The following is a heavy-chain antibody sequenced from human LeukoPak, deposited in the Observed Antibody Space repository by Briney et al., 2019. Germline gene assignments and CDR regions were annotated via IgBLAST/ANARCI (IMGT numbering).Heavy chain of an antibody. CDR3: AREVKDIVVVPAAIYYMDV. J-gene: IGHJ6*03. CDR2: INHSGST. D-gene: IGHD2-2*01. V-gene: IGHV4-34*01. CDR1: GGSFSGYY. Sequence: PSETLSLTCAVYGGSFSGYYWSWIRQPPGMGLEWIGEINHSGSTNYNPSLKSRVTISVDTSKNQFSLKLSSVTAADTAVYYCAREVKDIVVVPAAIYYMDVWGKGTTVTVSS.